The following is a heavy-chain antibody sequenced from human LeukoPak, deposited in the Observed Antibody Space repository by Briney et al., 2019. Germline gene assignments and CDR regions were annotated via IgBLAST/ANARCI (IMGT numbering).Heavy chain of an antibody. V-gene: IGHV3-23*01. J-gene: IGHJ4*02. Sequence: GGSLRLSCAASGFTFSSYAMSWVRQAPGKGLEWVSAISGSGGSTYYADSVKGRFTIFRDNSKNTLYLQMNSLRAEDTAVYYCANMKRAALFDYWGQGTLVTVSS. CDR1: GFTFSSYA. CDR3: ANMKRAALFDY. CDR2: ISGSGGST. D-gene: IGHD3-16*01.